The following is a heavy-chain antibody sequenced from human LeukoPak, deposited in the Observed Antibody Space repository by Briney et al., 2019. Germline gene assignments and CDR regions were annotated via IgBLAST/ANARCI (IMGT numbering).Heavy chain of an antibody. CDR1: GFTFSSYT. J-gene: IGHJ4*02. CDR2: ISSSSSYI. D-gene: IGHD3-22*01. CDR3: ASEAHYFDTSGYSEVVDY. Sequence: GGSLGLSCAASGFTFSSYTMNWVRQAPGKGLEWVSSISSSSSYIFYADSVKGRFTISRDNAKNSLYLQMNSLRAEDTAVYYCASEAHYFDTSGYSEVVDYWGQGTLVTVSS. V-gene: IGHV3-21*01.